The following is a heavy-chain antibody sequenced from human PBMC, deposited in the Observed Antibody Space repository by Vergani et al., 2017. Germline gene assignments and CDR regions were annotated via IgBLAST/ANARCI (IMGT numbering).Heavy chain of an antibody. J-gene: IGHJ6*02. V-gene: IGHV4-34*01. CDR3: AREGVDYYDSSGYYYYGMDV. CDR1: GGSFSGYY. CDR2: INHSGST. D-gene: IGHD3-22*01. Sequence: QVQLQQWGAGLLKPSETLSLTCAVYGGSFSGYYWSWIRQPPGKGLEWIGEINHSGSTNYNPSLKSRGTISVDTSKNQFSLKLSSVTAADTAVYYCAREGVDYYDSSGYYYYGMDVWGQGTTVTVSS.